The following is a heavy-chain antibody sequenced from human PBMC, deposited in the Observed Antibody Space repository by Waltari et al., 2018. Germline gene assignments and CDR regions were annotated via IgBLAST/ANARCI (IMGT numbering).Heavy chain of an antibody. D-gene: IGHD6-19*01. Sequence: EVQLVESGGGLVKPGGSLRLSCAASGSSFSNAWMNWVRQAPGKGLEWVGRIKSKTEGGTTDYAAPVKGRFTISRDDSQNTLYLQMNSLKTEDTAVYYCVTFSVAVAGTIAWGQGSLVTVSS. CDR1: GSSFSNAW. J-gene: IGHJ5*02. CDR2: IKSKTEGGTT. CDR3: VTFSVAVAGTIA. V-gene: IGHV3-15*01.